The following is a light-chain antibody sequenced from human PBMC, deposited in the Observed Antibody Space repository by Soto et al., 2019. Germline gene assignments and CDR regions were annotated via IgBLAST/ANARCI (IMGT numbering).Light chain of an antibody. V-gene: IGKV3-11*01. CDR1: QSVGSY. J-gene: IGKJ4*01. Sequence: EIVLTQSPATLSLSPGERATLSCRASQSVGSYLAWYQQKPGQAPRLVIQDASNRATGIPARFSGSGSGADFTRTISSLEPEDVAVYFCQQRSIWPLTFGGGTKVDIK. CDR2: DAS. CDR3: QQRSIWPLT.